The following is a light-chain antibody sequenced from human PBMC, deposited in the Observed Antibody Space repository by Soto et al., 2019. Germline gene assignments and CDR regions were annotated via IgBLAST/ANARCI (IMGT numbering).Light chain of an antibody. J-gene: IGKJ1*01. CDR2: GAS. Sequence: EIALTQSPGTLSLSPGERATLSRRTSQSVSSSYLAWYQQKPGQAPRLLIYGASSRATGIPDRFSGSGSGTDFTLTISRLEPEDFAVYYCQQYGSSTWTFGQGTKVEIK. V-gene: IGKV3-20*01. CDR1: QSVSSSY. CDR3: QQYGSSTWT.